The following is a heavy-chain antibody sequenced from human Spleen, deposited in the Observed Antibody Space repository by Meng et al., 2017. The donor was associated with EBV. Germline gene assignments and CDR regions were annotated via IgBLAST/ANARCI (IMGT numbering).Heavy chain of an antibody. D-gene: IGHD3-22*01. CDR2: ISTYNGNT. Sequence: QVDLVPSGAEVKKPGASVKVSCKASGFTFSTYGISWVRQAPGQGLEWMGWISTYNGNTNYAQKLQGRVTLTTDTSTITAYMELRSLRSDDTAVYYCARGYYDSSGPSDIWGQGTLVTVSS. V-gene: IGHV1-18*01. CDR1: GFTFSTYG. J-gene: IGHJ4*02. CDR3: ARGYYDSSGPSDI.